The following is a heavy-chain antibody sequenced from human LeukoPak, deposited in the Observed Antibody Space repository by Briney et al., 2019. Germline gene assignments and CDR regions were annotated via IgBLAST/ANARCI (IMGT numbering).Heavy chain of an antibody. CDR3: AREGIVVVPAAPGGSNGMDV. CDR1: GFTFSSYG. Sequence: GGSLRLSCAASGFTFSSYGMHWVRQAPGKGLEWVAVISYDGSNKYYADSVKGRFTISRDNAKNSLYLQMNSLRAEDTAVYYCAREGIVVVPAAPGGSNGMDVWGKGTTVTVSS. J-gene: IGHJ6*04. D-gene: IGHD2-2*01. CDR2: ISYDGSNK. V-gene: IGHV3-30*03.